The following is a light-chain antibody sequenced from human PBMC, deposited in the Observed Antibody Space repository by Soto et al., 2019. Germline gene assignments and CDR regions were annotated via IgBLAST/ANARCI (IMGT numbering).Light chain of an antibody. CDR3: QQYNNWPPPIT. V-gene: IGKV3D-15*01. Sequence: ITQSPSSLSASVGDRVTITCHASQDINTYLGWYQQKPGQPPRLLIYDASNRASGIPARFSGSGSGTEFTLTISSLQSEDFAVYYCQQYNNWPPPITFGQGTRLEIK. CDR1: QDINTY. J-gene: IGKJ5*01. CDR2: DAS.